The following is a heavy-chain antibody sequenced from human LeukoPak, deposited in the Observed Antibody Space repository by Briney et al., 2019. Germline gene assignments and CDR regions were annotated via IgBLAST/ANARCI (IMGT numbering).Heavy chain of an antibody. J-gene: IGHJ5*02. V-gene: IGHV4-39*07. D-gene: IGHD6-13*01. CDR2: IYYSGST. CDR3: ARGEGVAALGGRYNWFDP. CDR1: GGSISSSSYY. Sequence: PSETLSLTCTVSGGSISSSSYYWGWIRQPPGKGLEWIGSIYYSGSTNYNPSLKSRVTMSVDTSKNQFSLKLSSVTAADTAVYYCARGEGVAALGGRYNWFDPWGQGTLVTVSS.